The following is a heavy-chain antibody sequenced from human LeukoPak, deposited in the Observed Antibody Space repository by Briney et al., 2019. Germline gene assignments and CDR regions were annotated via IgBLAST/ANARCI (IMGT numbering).Heavy chain of an antibody. V-gene: IGHV3-48*01. Sequence: GGSLRLSCAASGFTFSDYSMNWVRQAPGKGVEWISYVCISSGNTKYADSVKGRFTISGDKAKNSLYLQMNSLRVEDTAVYYCARDTKYAFDNWGQGTLVTVSS. J-gene: IGHJ4*02. D-gene: IGHD2-2*01. CDR3: ARDTKYAFDN. CDR2: VCISSGNT. CDR1: GFTFSDYS.